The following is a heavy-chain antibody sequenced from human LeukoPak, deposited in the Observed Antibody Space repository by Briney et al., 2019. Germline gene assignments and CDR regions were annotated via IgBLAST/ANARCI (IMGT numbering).Heavy chain of an antibody. Sequence: ASVKVSCKASGYTFTSYYIHWGRQPPGQGLEWMGIINPSGGSTSYAQKFQGRVTMTRDTSTSTVYMQLSSLRSEDTAVYYCARVAPLSGSYAFDYWGQGTLVTVSS. CDR1: GYTFTSYY. V-gene: IGHV1-46*03. CDR2: INPSGGST. CDR3: ARVAPLSGSYAFDY. D-gene: IGHD1-26*01. J-gene: IGHJ4*02.